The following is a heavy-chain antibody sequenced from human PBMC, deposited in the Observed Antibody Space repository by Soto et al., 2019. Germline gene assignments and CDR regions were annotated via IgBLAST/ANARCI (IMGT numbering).Heavy chain of an antibody. J-gene: IGHJ5*02. D-gene: IGHD3-3*01. V-gene: IGHV1-18*01. CDR1: GYTFTSYG. Sequence: GASVKVSCKASGYTFTSYGISWVRQAPGQGLEWMGWISAYNGNTNYAQKLQGRVTMTTDTSTSTAYMELRSLRSDDTAVYYCARAVLAYYDFWSGYSPVHNWFDPWGQGTLVTVSS. CDR3: ARAVLAYYDFWSGYSPVHNWFDP. CDR2: ISAYNGNT.